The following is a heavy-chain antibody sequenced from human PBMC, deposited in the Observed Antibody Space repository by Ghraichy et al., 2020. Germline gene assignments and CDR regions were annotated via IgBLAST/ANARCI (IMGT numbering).Heavy chain of an antibody. Sequence: GGSLRLSCAASGFTFSSYSMNWVRQAPGKGLEWVSSISSSSSYIYYADSVKGRFTISRDNAKNSLYLQMNSLRAEDTAVYYCARDQDYDSSGYFLSIIYGMDVWGQGTTVTVSS. D-gene: IGHD3-22*01. V-gene: IGHV3-21*01. CDR1: GFTFSSYS. J-gene: IGHJ6*02. CDR2: ISSSSSYI. CDR3: ARDQDYDSSGYFLSIIYGMDV.